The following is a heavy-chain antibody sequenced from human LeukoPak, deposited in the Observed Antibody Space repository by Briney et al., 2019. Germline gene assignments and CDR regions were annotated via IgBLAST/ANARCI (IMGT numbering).Heavy chain of an antibody. V-gene: IGHV3-30-3*01. CDR1: GFTFSYYA. CDR3: ARDSAGYCSGGTCYPFDY. D-gene: IGHD2-15*01. CDR2: ISYDGTNK. J-gene: IGHJ4*02. Sequence: GGSLRLSCAASGFTFSYYAMHWVRQAPGEGLEWVALISYDGTNKYYADSVKGRFTVSRDTSKNTLYLQMSGLRADDTAVYYCARDSAGYCSGGTCYPFDYWGQGTLVTVSS.